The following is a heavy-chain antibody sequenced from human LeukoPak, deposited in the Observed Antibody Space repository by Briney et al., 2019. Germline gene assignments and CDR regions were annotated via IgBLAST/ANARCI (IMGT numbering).Heavy chain of an antibody. D-gene: IGHD2-21*02. CDR2: ISYDGSNK. CDR3: ARAGSAWRPATAHWFDP. J-gene: IGHJ5*02. CDR1: GFTFSSYG. Sequence: GRSLRLSCAASGFTFSSYGMHWVRQAPGKGLEWVAVISYDGSNKYYADSVKGRFTISRDNSKNTLYLQVHSLRAEDTAAYYCARAGSAWRPATAHWFDPWGQGTLVTVSS. V-gene: IGHV3-30*03.